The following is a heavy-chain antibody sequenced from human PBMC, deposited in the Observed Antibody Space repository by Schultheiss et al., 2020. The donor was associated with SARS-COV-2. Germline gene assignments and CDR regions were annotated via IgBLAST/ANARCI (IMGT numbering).Heavy chain of an antibody. CDR3: AREGYCSSTSCQLDY. D-gene: IGHD2-2*01. CDR1: GGSFSGYY. V-gene: IGHV4-34*01. J-gene: IGHJ4*02. Sequence: SETLSLTCAVYGGSFSGYYWSWIRQPPGKGLEWIGEINHSGSTNYNPSLKSRVTISVDTSKNQFSLKLSSVTAADTAVYYCAREGYCSSTSCQLDYWGQGTLVTVSS. CDR2: INHSGST.